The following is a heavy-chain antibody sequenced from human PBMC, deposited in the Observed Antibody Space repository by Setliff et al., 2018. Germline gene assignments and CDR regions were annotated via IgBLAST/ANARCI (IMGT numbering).Heavy chain of an antibody. J-gene: IGHJ4*02. V-gene: IGHV4-4*07. D-gene: IGHD7-27*01. CDR2: MYTSGHT. CDR1: GGSISTYY. CDR3: VLTPSNLFDY. Sequence: SETLSLTCTVSGGSISTYYWSWIRQPAGKGLEWIGRMYTSGHTNYNTSLKRRVTMSLDTSKNQFSLKLNSVTAADTAMYYCVLTPSNLFDYWGQGTLVTVSS.